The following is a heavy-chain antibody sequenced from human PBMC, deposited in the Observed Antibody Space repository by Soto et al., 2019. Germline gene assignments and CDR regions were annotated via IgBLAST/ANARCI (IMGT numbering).Heavy chain of an antibody. CDR1: GFTFSSYA. Sequence: EVQLLESGGGLVQPGGSLRLSCAASGFTFSSYAMSWVRQAPGKGLEWVSAISGSGGSTYYADSVKGRFTISRDNSKNTLDLQMNSLRAEDTAVYYCAKDPGDFDWLPNGDYWGQGTLVTVSS. V-gene: IGHV3-23*01. CDR3: AKDPGDFDWLPNGDY. J-gene: IGHJ4*02. D-gene: IGHD3-9*01. CDR2: ISGSGGST.